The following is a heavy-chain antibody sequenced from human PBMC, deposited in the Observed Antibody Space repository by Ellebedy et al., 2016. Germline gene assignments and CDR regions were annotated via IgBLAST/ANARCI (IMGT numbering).Heavy chain of an antibody. CDR2: IYYSGST. Sequence: SETLSLTXIVSGGSISNYYWSWIRQSPGKGLEWIGYIYYSGSTNYNPSLKSRVTISEDTSKNQFSLKLSSVTAADTAVYYCASRHKEPATGSAYYYYGLDVWGQGTTVTVSS. J-gene: IGHJ6*01. CDR3: ASRHKEPATGSAYYYYGLDV. D-gene: IGHD3-10*01. CDR1: GGSISNYY. V-gene: IGHV4-59*01.